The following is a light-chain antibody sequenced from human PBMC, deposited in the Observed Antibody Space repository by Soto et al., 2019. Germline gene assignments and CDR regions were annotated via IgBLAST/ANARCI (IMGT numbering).Light chain of an antibody. J-gene: IGKJ3*01. CDR1: QSVLYSSNNKNY. Sequence: DIVMTQSPDSLSVSLGERATINCKSSQSVLYSSNNKNYLAWYQQKPGQPPKLLIYWASTRESGVPDRFSGSGSGTDFTLTSSSLQAEDVAVYYCQKYYSTPRATFGPGTKVDIK. CDR2: WAS. CDR3: QKYYSTPRAT. V-gene: IGKV4-1*01.